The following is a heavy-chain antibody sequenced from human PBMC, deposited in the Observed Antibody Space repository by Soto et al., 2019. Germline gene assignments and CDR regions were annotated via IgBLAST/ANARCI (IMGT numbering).Heavy chain of an antibody. D-gene: IGHD1-26*01. V-gene: IGHV4-4*02. CDR1: GDSITTNNW. CDR3: ARQYFATTLYYTDY. J-gene: IGHJ4*02. Sequence: SETLSLTCDVSGDSITTNNWWGWVRQSPGTGLEWIGEIFHRGSTYSNPSLRSRVLMSLDKSKNQFSLRLNSVTAADTAIYYCARQYFATTLYYTDYWGQGTPVTVSS. CDR2: IFHRGST.